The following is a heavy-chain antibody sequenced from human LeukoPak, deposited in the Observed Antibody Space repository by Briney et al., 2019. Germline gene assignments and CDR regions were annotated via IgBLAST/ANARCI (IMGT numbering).Heavy chain of an antibody. D-gene: IGHD4-23*01. V-gene: IGHV4-59*01. Sequence: SETLSLTCTVSGGSISSYYWSWIRQPPGKGLEWIGYIYYSGSTNYNPSLRSRVTISVDTSKNQFSLKLSSVTAADTAVYYCARGGTTVVGRSMDVWGQGTTVTVSS. CDR3: ARGGTTVVGRSMDV. CDR1: GGSISSYY. CDR2: IYYSGST. J-gene: IGHJ6*02.